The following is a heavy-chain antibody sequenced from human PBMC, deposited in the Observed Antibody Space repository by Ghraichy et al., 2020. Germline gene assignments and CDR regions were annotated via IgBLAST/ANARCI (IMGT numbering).Heavy chain of an antibody. J-gene: IGHJ4*02. CDR3: ATMRESWEAAADYFFDY. V-gene: IGHV4-59*03. Sequence: SETLSLTCAVSGGSIRSYSWNWIRQSPDKGLEWIGYIFYSGSTNYNPSLKSRVTISVDTTNNQHSLKLSSVTAADTAVYYCATMRESWEAAADYFFDYWGQGTLVTVSS. CDR1: GGSIRSYS. CDR2: IFYSGST. D-gene: IGHD6-13*01.